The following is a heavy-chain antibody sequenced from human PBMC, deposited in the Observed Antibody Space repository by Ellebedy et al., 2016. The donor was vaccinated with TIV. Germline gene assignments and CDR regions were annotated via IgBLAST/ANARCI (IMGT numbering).Heavy chain of an antibody. J-gene: IGHJ4*02. Sequence: GGSLRLXXAASGFTFSSYWMQWVRQAPGKGLEWVANIKQDGSQKYYVDSVKGRFTISRDNAKNSLYLQMNSLSAEDTAVYYCARAVGGSGSYWGQGTLVTVSP. CDR1: GFTFSSYW. CDR3: ARAVGGSGSY. CDR2: IKQDGSQK. D-gene: IGHD3-10*01. V-gene: IGHV3-7*01.